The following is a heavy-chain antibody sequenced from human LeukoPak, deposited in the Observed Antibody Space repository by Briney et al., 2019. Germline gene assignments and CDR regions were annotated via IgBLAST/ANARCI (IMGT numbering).Heavy chain of an antibody. CDR3: ARHAPYCSGGSYYFDY. CDR1: GGSISSYY. J-gene: IGHJ4*02. CDR2: IYYSGST. V-gene: IGHV4-59*08. D-gene: IGHD2-15*01. Sequence: PSETLSLTCTVSGGSISSYYWSWIRQPPGKGLEWIGYIYYSGSTNYNPSLKSRVTISVDTSKNQFSLKLSSVTAADTAVYYCARHAPYCSGGSYYFDYWGQGTLVTVSS.